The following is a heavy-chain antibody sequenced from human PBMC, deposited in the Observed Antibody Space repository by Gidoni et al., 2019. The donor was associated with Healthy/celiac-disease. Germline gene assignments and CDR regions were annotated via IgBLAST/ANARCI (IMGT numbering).Heavy chain of an antibody. Sequence: QVQLQESGPGLVKPSQTLSLTCTVSGGSISSGSYYWSWIRQPAGKGLEWIGRIYTSGSTNYNPSLKSRVTISVDTSKNQFSLKLSSVTAADTAVYYCARDLGFGERWFDPWGQGTLVTVSS. CDR1: GGSISSGSYY. V-gene: IGHV4-61*02. D-gene: IGHD3-10*01. CDR3: ARDLGFGERWFDP. J-gene: IGHJ5*02. CDR2: IYTSGST.